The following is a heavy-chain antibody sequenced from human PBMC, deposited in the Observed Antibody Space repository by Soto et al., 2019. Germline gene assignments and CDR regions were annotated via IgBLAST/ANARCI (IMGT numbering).Heavy chain of an antibody. CDR3: TKEYDFWSGHT. V-gene: IGHV3-15*07. CDR2: IKSKTDGGTT. CDR1: GFTFSNAW. J-gene: IGHJ4*02. Sequence: EVQLVESGGGLVKPGGSLRLSCAASGFTFSNAWMNWVRQAPGKGLEWVGRIKSKTDGGTTDYAAPVKGRFTISRDDSKNTLYLQMNSLNTEDTAVYYCTKEYDFWSGHTWGQGTLVTVPS. D-gene: IGHD3-3*01.